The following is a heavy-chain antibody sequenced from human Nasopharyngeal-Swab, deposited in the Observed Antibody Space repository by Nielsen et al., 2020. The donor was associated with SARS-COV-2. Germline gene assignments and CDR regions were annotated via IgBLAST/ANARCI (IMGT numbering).Heavy chain of an antibody. V-gene: IGHV3-48*02. Sequence: GGSLRLSCAASGFTFSRYSMNWVRQAPGKGLEWVSYISSSSSTIYYADSVKGRFTISRDNAKNTLYLQMNSLRDEDTAVYYCARVPSGSYWYNCWGQGTLVTVSS. J-gene: IGHJ5*01. CDR1: GFTFSRYS. CDR2: ISSSSSTI. CDR3: ARVPSGSYWYNC. D-gene: IGHD1-26*01.